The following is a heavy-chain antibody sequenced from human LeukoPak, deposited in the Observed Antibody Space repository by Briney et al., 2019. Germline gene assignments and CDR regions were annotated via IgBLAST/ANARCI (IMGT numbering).Heavy chain of an antibody. CDR1: GGSISSYY. CDR3: ARREGGNSGNWFDP. CDR2: IYYSGST. V-gene: IGHV4-59*08. J-gene: IGHJ5*02. D-gene: IGHD4-23*01. Sequence: SETLSLTCTVSGGSISSYYWSWIRQPPGKGLEWIGYIYYSGSTNYNPSLKSRVTISVDTSKNQFSLKLSSVTAADTAVYYCARREGGNSGNWFDPWGQGTLVTVSS.